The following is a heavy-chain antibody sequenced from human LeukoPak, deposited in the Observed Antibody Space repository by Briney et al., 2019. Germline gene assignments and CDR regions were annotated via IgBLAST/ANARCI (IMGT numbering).Heavy chain of an antibody. CDR1: GGTFSSYA. J-gene: IGHJ5*02. D-gene: IGHD2-21*02. CDR2: IIPILGIA. V-gene: IGHV1-69*04. CDR3: ARDKGPAYCGGDCNNWFDP. Sequence: SVKVSCKASGGTFSSYAISWVRQAPGQGIEWMGRIIPILGIANYAQKFQGRVTITADKSTSTAYMELSSLRSEDTAVYYCARDKGPAYCGGDCNNWFDPWGQGTLVTVSS.